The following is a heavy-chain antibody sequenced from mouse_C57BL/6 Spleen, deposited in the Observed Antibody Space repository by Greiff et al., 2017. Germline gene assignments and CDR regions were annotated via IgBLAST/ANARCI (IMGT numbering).Heavy chain of an antibody. CDR1: GYTFTSYG. V-gene: IGHV1-81*01. CDR3: AKTSDYYGNSLAWFAY. J-gene: IGHJ3*01. D-gene: IGHD1-1*01. Sequence: QVQLQQSGAELARPGASVKLSCKASGYTFTSYGISWVKQSTGQGLEWIGEIYPRSGNTYYNEKFKGKATLTADKSSSTAYMELRSLTSEDSAVYFGAKTSDYYGNSLAWFAYWGQGTLVTVSA. CDR2: IYPRSGNT.